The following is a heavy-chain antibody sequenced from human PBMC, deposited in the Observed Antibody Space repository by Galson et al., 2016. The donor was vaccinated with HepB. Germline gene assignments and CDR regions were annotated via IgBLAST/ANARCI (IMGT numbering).Heavy chain of an antibody. D-gene: IGHD6-13*01. V-gene: IGHV3-7*01. CDR1: GFTFSNSW. Sequence: SLRLSCAASGFTFSNSWMTWVRQAPGKGLEWVAHIQKDGTEQYYVDSVEGRFTISRDNAKNLLYLEMNSLRVEDTAVYYCAREHRSSSWYLPYRGQGTLVTVSS. J-gene: IGHJ4*02. CDR3: AREHRSSSWYLPY. CDR2: IQKDGTEQ.